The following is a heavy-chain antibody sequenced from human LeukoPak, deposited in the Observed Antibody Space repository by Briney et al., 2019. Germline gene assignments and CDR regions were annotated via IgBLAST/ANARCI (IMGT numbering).Heavy chain of an antibody. J-gene: IGHJ6*02. CDR1: GYTFTSYD. CDR2: MNPNSGNT. V-gene: IGHV1-8*01. D-gene: IGHD2-2*01. Sequence: ASVKVSCKASGYTFTSYDINWVRQATGQGLEWMGWMNPNSGNTGYAQKSQGRVTMTRNTSISTAYMELSSLRSEDTAVYYCARGYCSSTSCYAYGMDVWGQGTTVTVSS. CDR3: ARGYCSSTSCYAYGMDV.